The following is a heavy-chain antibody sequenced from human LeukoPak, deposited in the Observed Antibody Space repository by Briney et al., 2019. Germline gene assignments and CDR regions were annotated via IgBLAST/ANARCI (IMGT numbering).Heavy chain of an antibody. J-gene: IGHJ4*02. Sequence: ASVKVSCKASGYTFTTYGIHWVRQAPGQRLEWMGWINAGNGDTKYSQKFQGRVTITRDTSASTADMELSSLRSEDTAVYYCARVNTGGDRYFDYWGQGTLVTVSS. CDR1: GYTFTTYG. CDR2: INAGNGDT. CDR3: ARVNTGGDRYFDY. D-gene: IGHD3-10*01. V-gene: IGHV1-3*01.